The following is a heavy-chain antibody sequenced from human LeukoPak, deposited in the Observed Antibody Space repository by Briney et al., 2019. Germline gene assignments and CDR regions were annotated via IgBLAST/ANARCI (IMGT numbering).Heavy chain of an antibody. CDR1: GFILSDYA. CDR3: ARDLGGPDS. CDR2: IYSGGST. D-gene: IGHD3-16*01. Sequence: PGGSLRLSCVASGFILSDYAMSWVRQAPGKGLEWVSVIYSGGSTYYADSVKGRFTISRDNSKNTLYLQMNSLRAEDTAVYYCARDLGGPDSWGQGTLVTVSS. J-gene: IGHJ5*02. V-gene: IGHV3-53*01.